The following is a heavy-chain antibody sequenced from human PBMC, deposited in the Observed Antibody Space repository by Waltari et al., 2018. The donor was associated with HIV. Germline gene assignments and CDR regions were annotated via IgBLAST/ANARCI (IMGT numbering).Heavy chain of an antibody. CDR2: IYSGGST. CDR1: GFTVSSNY. V-gene: IGHV3-53*01. D-gene: IGHD2-2*01. J-gene: IGHJ4*02. Sequence: EVQLVESGGGLIQPGGSLRLSCAASGFTVSSNYMSWVRQAPGKGLDWVSVIYSGGSTYYADSVKGRFTISRDNSKNTLYLQMNSLRAEDTAVYYCARSRTTPATARFDYWGQGTLVTVSS. CDR3: ARSRTTPATARFDY.